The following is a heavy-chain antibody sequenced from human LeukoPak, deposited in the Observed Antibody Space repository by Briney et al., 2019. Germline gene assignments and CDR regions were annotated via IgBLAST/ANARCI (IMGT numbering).Heavy chain of an antibody. Sequence: SETLSLTCAVYGGSFSGYYWSWIRQPPGKGLEWIGEINHSGSTNYNPSLKSRVTISVDTSKNQFSLKLSSVTAADTAVYYCARDRAGAAAGTENAFDIWGQGTMVTVSS. V-gene: IGHV4-34*01. D-gene: IGHD6-13*01. J-gene: IGHJ3*02. CDR3: ARDRAGAAAGTENAFDI. CDR1: GGSFSGYY. CDR2: INHSGST.